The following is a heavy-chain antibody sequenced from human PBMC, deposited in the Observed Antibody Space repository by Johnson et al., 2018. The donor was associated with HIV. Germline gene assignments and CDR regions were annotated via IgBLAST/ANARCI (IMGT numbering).Heavy chain of an antibody. CDR2: NWNGGYA. CDR3: ARDTDDFWSGAGAFDI. V-gene: IGHV3-66*03. Sequence: VQLVESGGGLIQPGGSLRLSCAASGFTVSSNYMSWVRQAPGKGLEWVSGLNWNGGYAAYADSVKGRFTISRDNSKSTLNLQMNNLRAEDTAVYYCARDTDDFWSGAGAFDIWGQGTMVTVSS. J-gene: IGHJ3*02. D-gene: IGHD3-3*01. CDR1: GFTVSSNY.